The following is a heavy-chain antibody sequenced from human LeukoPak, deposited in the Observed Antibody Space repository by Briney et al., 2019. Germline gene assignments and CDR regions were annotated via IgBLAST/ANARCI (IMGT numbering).Heavy chain of an antibody. V-gene: IGHV4-59*08. CDR1: GGSISSYY. Sequence: PSETLSLTCTVSGGSISSYYWSWIRPHPGEGLGGVGYIYYSGSTNYNPSLKSRVTISVDTSKNQLSLKLSSVTAADTAVYYCARRIALAGSRYYFDYWGQGTLVTVSS. CDR2: IYYSGST. D-gene: IGHD6-19*01. J-gene: IGHJ4*02. CDR3: ARRIALAGSRYYFDY.